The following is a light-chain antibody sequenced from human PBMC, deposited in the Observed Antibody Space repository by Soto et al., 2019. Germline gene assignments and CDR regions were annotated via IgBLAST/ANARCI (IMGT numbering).Light chain of an antibody. V-gene: IGKV3-15*01. CDR2: GTS. Sequence: EIVMTQSPVTLSVSPGERAALSCRASQNVGSNFAWYQQRPGQAPRVLIYGTSTRATGVPARFSGSGSGTDFTLTISSLQSEDFAVYYCQQYNNRPYTFGQGTRLEIK. CDR1: QNVGSN. CDR3: QQYNNRPYT. J-gene: IGKJ2*01.